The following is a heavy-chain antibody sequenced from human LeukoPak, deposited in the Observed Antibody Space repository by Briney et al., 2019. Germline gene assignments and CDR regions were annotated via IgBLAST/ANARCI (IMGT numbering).Heavy chain of an antibody. Sequence: ASVKVSCKASGYTFTSYGISWVRQAPGQGLEWMGWINPSTGGTIYAQKFQGRVTMTEDTSTDTAYMELSSLRSEDTAVYYCAAGIAAAGTLDYWGQGTLVTVSS. CDR2: INPSTGGT. J-gene: IGHJ4*02. D-gene: IGHD6-13*01. CDR3: AAGIAAAGTLDY. CDR1: GYTFTSYG. V-gene: IGHV1-18*01.